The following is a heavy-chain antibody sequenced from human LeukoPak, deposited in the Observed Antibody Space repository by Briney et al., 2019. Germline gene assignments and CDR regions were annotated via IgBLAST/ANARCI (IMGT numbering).Heavy chain of an antibody. D-gene: IGHD7-27*01. CDR3: TKEGATGGPYSFDY. CDR2: VSSAGSTK. V-gene: IGHV3-30*18. J-gene: IGHJ4*02. CDR1: GFTFSSYG. Sequence: GGSLRLSCAASGFTFSSYGMHWVRQAPGKGLEWVAVVSSAGSTKYYADSVKGRFTISRDNSKKTLDLQMNNLRAEDTAVYYCTKEGATGGPYSFDYWGQGTLVTVSS.